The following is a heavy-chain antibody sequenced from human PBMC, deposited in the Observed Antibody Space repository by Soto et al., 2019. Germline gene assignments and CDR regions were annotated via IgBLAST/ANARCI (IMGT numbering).Heavy chain of an antibody. CDR2: ISWDGGST. V-gene: IGHV3-43*01. J-gene: IGHJ6*02. D-gene: IGHD3-3*01. CDR3: AKDNGVVTHYYYYYGMDV. CDR1: GFTFYDYT. Sequence: GGSLRLSCAASGFTFYDYTMHWVRQAPGKGLEWVSLISWDGGSTYYADSVKGRFTISRDNSKNSLYLQMNSLRTEDAALYYCAKDNGVVTHYYYYYGMDVWGQGTTVTVS.